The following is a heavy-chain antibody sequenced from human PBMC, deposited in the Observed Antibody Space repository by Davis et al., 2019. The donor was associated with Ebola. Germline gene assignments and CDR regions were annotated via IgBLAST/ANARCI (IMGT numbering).Heavy chain of an antibody. V-gene: IGHV3-15*01. Sequence: PGGSLRLSCVASGFIFSKAWMSWVRQAPGKGLEWVGRILDGGTTNFAAPVGDRFTMSRDDSKDTVYLQMNSLKTEDTAVYYCTTYFYGSGSFYLSASWGQGTLVTVSS. D-gene: IGHD3-10*01. CDR3: TTYFYGSGSFYLSAS. CDR1: GFIFSKAW. J-gene: IGHJ5*02. CDR2: ILDGGTT.